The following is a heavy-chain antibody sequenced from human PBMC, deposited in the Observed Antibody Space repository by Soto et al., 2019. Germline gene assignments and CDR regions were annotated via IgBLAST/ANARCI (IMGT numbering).Heavy chain of an antibody. Sequence: QVQLVQSGAEVKKPGASVKVSCKASGYTFTGYYLHWVRQAPGQGLELMGWMHPNSGETNYAQTFQGRLTMTGDTSISTAYMELTSVTSDDTAVYYCARLQQRGIAGEVDYWGQGTLVTVSS. V-gene: IGHV1-2*02. CDR1: GYTFTGYY. J-gene: IGHJ4*02. D-gene: IGHD6-13*01. CDR3: ARLQQRGIAGEVDY. CDR2: MHPNSGET.